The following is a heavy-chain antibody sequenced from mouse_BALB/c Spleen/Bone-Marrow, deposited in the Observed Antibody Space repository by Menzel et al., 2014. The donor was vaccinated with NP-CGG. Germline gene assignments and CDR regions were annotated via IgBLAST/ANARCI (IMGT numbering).Heavy chain of an antibody. D-gene: IGHD4-1*01. CDR2: ILPGSTSS. J-gene: IGHJ4*01. CDR3: ARSWEGHYAMDY. Sequence: VQLQESGAELMKPGASVKISCKVTGYTFSSYWIEWIKQRPGHGLEWIGEILPGSTSSNYNEKVKGKATFTADTSSKTAYMQLSSLTSEDSAVYYYARSWEGHYAMDYRGQGTSVTVSS. V-gene: IGHV1-9*01. CDR1: GYTFSSYW.